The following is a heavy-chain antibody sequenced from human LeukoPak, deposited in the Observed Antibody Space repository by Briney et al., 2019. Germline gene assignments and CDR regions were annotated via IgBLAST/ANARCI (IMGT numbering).Heavy chain of an antibody. CDR3: ARGRRIAVAVSAFDI. CDR1: GFTFSSRW. CDR2: ISSSSSYI. D-gene: IGHD6-19*01. V-gene: IGHV3-21*01. Sequence: PGGSLRLSCAASGFTFSSRWMHWVRQAPGKGLEWVSSISSSSSYIYYADSVKGRFTISRDNAKNSLYLQMNSLRAEDTAVYYCARGRRIAVAVSAFDIWGQGTMVTVSS. J-gene: IGHJ3*02.